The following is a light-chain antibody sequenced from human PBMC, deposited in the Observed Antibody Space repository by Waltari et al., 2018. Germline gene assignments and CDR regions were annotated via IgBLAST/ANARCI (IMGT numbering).Light chain of an antibody. J-gene: IGLJ2*01. Sequence: SVLTQPPSVSGAPGQRVTISCTGSSSNIGAGLNVHWYQQLPGTAPKLLIYVNSNRPSWVPDRFSGSKSGTSASLAITGLQAEDEADYYCQSYDISLSSVVFGGGTTLTVL. V-gene: IGLV1-40*01. CDR3: QSYDISLSSVV. CDR2: VNS. CDR1: SSNIGAGLN.